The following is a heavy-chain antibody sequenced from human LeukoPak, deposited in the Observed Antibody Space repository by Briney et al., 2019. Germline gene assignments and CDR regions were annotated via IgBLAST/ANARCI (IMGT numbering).Heavy chain of an antibody. CDR3: AISTLGYSSSWYSEYFQH. CDR2: IYPGDSDT. J-gene: IGHJ1*01. D-gene: IGHD6-13*01. V-gene: IGHV5-51*01. CDR1: GYSFTSYW. Sequence: GESLKISCKGSGYSFTSYWIGWVRQMPGKGLEWMGIIYPGDSDTRYSPSFQGQVTISADKSISTAYLQWSSLKASDTAMYYCAISTLGYSSSWYSEYFQHWGQGTLVTVSS.